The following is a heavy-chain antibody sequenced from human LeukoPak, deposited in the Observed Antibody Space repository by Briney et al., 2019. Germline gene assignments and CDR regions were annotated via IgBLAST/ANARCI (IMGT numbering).Heavy chain of an antibody. D-gene: IGHD2-15*01. CDR1: GFTFSSYA. CDR2: ISGSGGST. Sequence: GGSLRLSCAASGFTFSSYAMSWVRQAPGKGLEWVSAISGSGGSTYYADSVKGRFTISRDNAKNSLYLQMNSLRAEDTAVYYCATNPARLGYCSGGSCVDYYYMDVWGKGTTVTVSS. CDR3: ATNPARLGYCSGGSCVDYYYMDV. V-gene: IGHV3-23*01. J-gene: IGHJ6*03.